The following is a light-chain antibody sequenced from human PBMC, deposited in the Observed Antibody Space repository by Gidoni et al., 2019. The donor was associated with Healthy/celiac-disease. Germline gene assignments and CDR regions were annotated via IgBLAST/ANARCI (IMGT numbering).Light chain of an antibody. CDR2: LGS. CDR3: MQALQTPRFT. V-gene: IGKV2-28*01. J-gene: IGKJ3*01. CDR1: QSLLHSNGYNY. Sequence: DIVMTQSPLSLPVTLGEPASISCRSSQSLLHSNGYNYLDWYLQKPGQSPQLLIYLGSNRASGVPDRFSGSGSGTDFTLKISRVEAEDVGVYYCMQALQTPRFTFGPGTKVDIK.